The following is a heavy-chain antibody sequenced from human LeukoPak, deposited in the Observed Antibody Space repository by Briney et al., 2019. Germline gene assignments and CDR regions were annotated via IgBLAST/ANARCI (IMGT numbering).Heavy chain of an antibody. CDR1: GGSISSYY. V-gene: IGHV4-4*07. J-gene: IGHJ5*02. CDR3: ASGYGSGSENNWFDP. D-gene: IGHD3-10*01. Sequence: SETLSLTCTVSGGSISSYYWSWIRQPAGKGLEWIGRIYTSGSTNYNPSLKSRVTMSVDTSKNQFSLKLSSVTAADTAVYYCASGYGSGSENNWFDPWGQGTLVTVSS. CDR2: IYTSGST.